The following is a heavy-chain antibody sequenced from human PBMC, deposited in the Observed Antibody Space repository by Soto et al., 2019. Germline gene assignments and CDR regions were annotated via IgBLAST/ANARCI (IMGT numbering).Heavy chain of an antibody. V-gene: IGHV1-3*01. Sequence: ASVKVSCKASGYTFTSYAMHWVRQAPGQRLEWMGWINAGNGNTKYSQKLQGRVTMTTDTSASTAYMELRSLRSDDTAVYYCARDYDSSGYADAFDIWGQGTMVTVSS. J-gene: IGHJ3*02. CDR3: ARDYDSSGYADAFDI. D-gene: IGHD3-22*01. CDR1: GYTFTSYA. CDR2: INAGNGNT.